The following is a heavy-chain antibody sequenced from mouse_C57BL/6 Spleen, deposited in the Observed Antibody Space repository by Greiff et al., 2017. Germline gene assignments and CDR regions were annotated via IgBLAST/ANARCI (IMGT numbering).Heavy chain of an antibody. CDR2: IYPSDSET. CDR3: ARRGLRQYYFDY. J-gene: IGHJ2*01. V-gene: IGHV1-61*01. CDR1: GYTFTSYW. D-gene: IGHD2-4*01. Sequence: QVQLQQPGAELVRPGSSVKLSCKASGYTFTSYWMDWVKQRPGQGLEWIGNIYPSDSETHYNQKFKDKATLTVDKSSSTAYMQLSSQTSEDSAVYYCARRGLRQYYFDYWGQGTTLTVSS.